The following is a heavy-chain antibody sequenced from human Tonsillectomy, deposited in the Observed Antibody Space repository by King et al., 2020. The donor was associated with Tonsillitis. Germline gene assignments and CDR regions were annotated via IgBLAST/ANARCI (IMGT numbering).Heavy chain of an antibody. CDR1: GGSVSGFY. J-gene: IGHJ5*02. D-gene: IGHD3-10*01. CDR2: IYYSGST. CDR3: ARDRVRNWGGNWFDP. Sequence: QLQESGPGLVKPSETLSLTCSVSGGSVSGFYWSWIRQPPGKGLEGIANIYYSGSTYYNPPLKSRVTISVDTSKNLFSLKLTSMTAADTAVYYCARDRVRNWGGNWFDPWGQGTLVTVSS. V-gene: IGHV4-59*02.